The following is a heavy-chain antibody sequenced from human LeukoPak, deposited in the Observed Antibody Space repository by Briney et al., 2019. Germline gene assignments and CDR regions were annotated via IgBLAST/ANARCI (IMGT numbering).Heavy chain of an antibody. CDR1: GGSFSGYY. CDR2: TSHSGTT. CDR3: ARVERLGYEDY. D-gene: IGHD2-15*01. Sequence: SETLSLTCAVYGGSFSGYYWSWIRQPPGKGLDWIGETSHSGTTNYNPSLESRVTIPADTSKNQFSLKLTSVTAADTAVYYCARVERLGYEDYWGQGTLVTVSS. V-gene: IGHV4-34*01. J-gene: IGHJ4*02.